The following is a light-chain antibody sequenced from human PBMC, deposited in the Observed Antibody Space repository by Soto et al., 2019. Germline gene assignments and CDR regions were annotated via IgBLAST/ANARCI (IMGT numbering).Light chain of an antibody. J-gene: IGLJ2*01. CDR2: LND. Sequence: QSVLTQPPSASGTPRQRVTISCSGSSSNIGGNYVYWYQQLPGAAPKLLIYLNDQRPSGVPDRFFGSKSGTSASLAISGLRSEDEAEYYCAAWDDSLSGPVFGGGTKLTVL. CDR1: SSNIGGNY. V-gene: IGLV1-47*02. CDR3: AAWDDSLSGPV.